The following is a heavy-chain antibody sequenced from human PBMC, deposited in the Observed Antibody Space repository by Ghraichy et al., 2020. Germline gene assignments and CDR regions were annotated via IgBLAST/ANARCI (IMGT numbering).Heavy chain of an antibody. Sequence: GGSLRLSCADSGFTFSDYAMSWVRQAPGKGLEWVSSIGSRGASTYYADSVTGRFTISRDNSKNTLFLQMNSLRAEDTAVYYCAKGSSGWPYTLDYWGQGALVTVSS. CDR1: GFTFSDYA. CDR2: IGSRGAST. D-gene: IGHD6-19*01. J-gene: IGHJ4*02. V-gene: IGHV3-23*01. CDR3: AKGSSGWPYTLDY.